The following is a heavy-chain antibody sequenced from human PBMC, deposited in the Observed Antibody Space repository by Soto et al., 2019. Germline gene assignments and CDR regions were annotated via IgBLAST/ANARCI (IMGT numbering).Heavy chain of an antibody. V-gene: IGHV3-21*01. CDR2: ISSSSSYI. CDR3: ARGDLDGVVTILNWFDP. CDR1: GFTFSSYS. J-gene: IGHJ5*02. Sequence: GGSLRLSCAASGFTFSSYSMNWVRQAPGKGLEWVSSISSSSSYIYYADSVKGRFTISRDNAKNSLYLQMNSLRAEDTAVYYCARGDLDGVVTILNWFDPWGQGTLVTVSS. D-gene: IGHD3-22*01.